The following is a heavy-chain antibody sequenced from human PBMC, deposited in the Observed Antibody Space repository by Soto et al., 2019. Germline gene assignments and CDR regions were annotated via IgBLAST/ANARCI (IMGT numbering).Heavy chain of an antibody. CDR2: IYHSGST. CDR3: ARSREFDY. CDR1: GGSISSSHW. V-gene: IGHV4-4*02. Sequence: PSETLSLTCAVSGGSISSSHWWGWVRQAPGKGLEWIGEIYHSGSTNYNPSLKSRITMSVDKSKNQFSLSLRSLTAADTAVYYCARSREFDYWSQGTLVTVSS. J-gene: IGHJ4*02.